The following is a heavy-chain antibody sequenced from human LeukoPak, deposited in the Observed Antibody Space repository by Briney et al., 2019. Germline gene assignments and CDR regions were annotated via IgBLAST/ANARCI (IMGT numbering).Heavy chain of an antibody. V-gene: IGHV3-11*01. CDR3: AKPFGIAAAGTSWFDP. CDR2: ISSSGSTI. D-gene: IGHD6-13*01. Sequence: GGSLRLSCAASGFTFSDYYMSWIRQAPGKGLEWVSYISSSGSTIYYADSVKGRFTISRDNAKNSLYLQMNSLRAEDTAVYYCAKPFGIAAAGTSWFDPWGQGTLVTVSS. J-gene: IGHJ5*02. CDR1: GFTFSDYY.